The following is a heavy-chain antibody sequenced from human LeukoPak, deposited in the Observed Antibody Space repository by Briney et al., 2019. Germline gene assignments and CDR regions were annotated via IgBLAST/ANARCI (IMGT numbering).Heavy chain of an antibody. CDR3: ARITDPDYRSGWSGADY. J-gene: IGHJ4*02. V-gene: IGHV4-61*02. D-gene: IGHD6-19*01. CDR2: IYPTGHT. CDR1: GGSISSSSYY. Sequence: SETLSLTCTVSGGSISSSSYYWSWIRQPAGKGLEWIGRIYPTGHTHYNPSLKSRVTMSVDTSKNQFSLKMTSVTAADTAVYYCARITDPDYRSGWSGADYWGRGTQVTVSA.